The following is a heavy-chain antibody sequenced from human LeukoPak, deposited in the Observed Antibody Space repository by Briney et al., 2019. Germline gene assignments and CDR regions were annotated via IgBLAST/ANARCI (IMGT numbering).Heavy chain of an antibody. V-gene: IGHV3-74*03. J-gene: IGHJ5*02. CDR2: ISTDGSRT. Sequence: PGGSLRLSCEASGFTFSAHWMHWVRKAPGKGLEWVSRISTDGSRTTYADSVRGRFTISRDNVKNTLYLEMLSLTAEDTAVYYCARDLIRARTFDPWGQGTLVTVSS. CDR3: ARDLIRARTFDP. CDR1: GFTFSAHW. D-gene: IGHD3-10*01.